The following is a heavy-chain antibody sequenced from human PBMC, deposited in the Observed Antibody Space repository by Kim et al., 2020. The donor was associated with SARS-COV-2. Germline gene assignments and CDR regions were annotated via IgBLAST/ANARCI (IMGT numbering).Heavy chain of an antibody. CDR1: GGSISSYY. V-gene: IGHV4-59*08. D-gene: IGHD6-13*01. CDR3: ARLPSIAAAGTLPDY. Sequence: SETLSLTCTVSGGSISSYYWSWIRQPPGKGLEWIGYIYYSGSTNYNPSLKSRVTISVDTSKNQFSLKLSSVTAADTAVYYCARLPSIAAAGTLPDYWGQGTLVTVSS. CDR2: IYYSGST. J-gene: IGHJ4*02.